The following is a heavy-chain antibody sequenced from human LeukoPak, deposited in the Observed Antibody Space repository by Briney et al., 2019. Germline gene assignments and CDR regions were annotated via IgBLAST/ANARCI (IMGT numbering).Heavy chain of an antibody. J-gene: IGHJ4*02. CDR3: AGSDGY. Sequence: ETLSLTCAVYGGSFSGYYWSWIRQPPGKGLEWIGEINHSGSTNYNPSLKSRVTISVDTSKNQFSLKLSSVTAADTAVYYCAGSDGYWGQGTLVTVSS. CDR1: GGSFSGYY. V-gene: IGHV4-34*01. CDR2: INHSGST.